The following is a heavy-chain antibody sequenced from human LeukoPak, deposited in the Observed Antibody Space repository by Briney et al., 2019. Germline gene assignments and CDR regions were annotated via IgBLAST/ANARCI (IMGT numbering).Heavy chain of an antibody. Sequence: GGSLRLSCEASGFTFSTSWMSWVRQAPGKGLEWVANIKHDGSEIYYVDSVKGRLTISRDNAKNSLYLQMNSLRAEDTAVYYCATRDCSGGCCYFDYWGQGTLVTVSS. D-gene: IGHD2-15*01. CDR3: ATRDCSGGCCYFDY. CDR1: GFTFSTSW. V-gene: IGHV3-7*01. CDR2: IKHDGSEI. J-gene: IGHJ4*02.